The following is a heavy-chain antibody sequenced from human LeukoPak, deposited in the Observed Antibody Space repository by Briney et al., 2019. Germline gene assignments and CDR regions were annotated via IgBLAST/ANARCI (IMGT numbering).Heavy chain of an antibody. CDR1: GGSINSGY. J-gene: IGHJ4*02. V-gene: IGHV4-59*01. CDR3: ARSSSSAWVGDFDY. Sequence: KTSETLSLTCSVSGGSINSGYWSWIRQPPGKGVEWIGYIYYSGSTNYNLSLKSRVTISVDTSKNQFSLKLSSVTAADTAVYYCARSSSSAWVGDFDYWGQGTLVTVSS. D-gene: IGHD6-19*01. CDR2: IYYSGST.